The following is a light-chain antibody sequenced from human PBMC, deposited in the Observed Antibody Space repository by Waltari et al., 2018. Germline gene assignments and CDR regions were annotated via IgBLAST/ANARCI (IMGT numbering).Light chain of an antibody. V-gene: IGKV1-16*01. CDR2: LAS. Sequence: DMQLTQSQSSLSASVGDRVGITCRASQAIDNYVAWYQQTPVKAPKALIYLASNLEAGVPTRFSGSGSGTEFSLTISSLQPEDFGIYFCQQRNSFPWTFGQGTRVEVK. CDR3: QQRNSFPWT. CDR1: QAIDNY. J-gene: IGKJ1*01.